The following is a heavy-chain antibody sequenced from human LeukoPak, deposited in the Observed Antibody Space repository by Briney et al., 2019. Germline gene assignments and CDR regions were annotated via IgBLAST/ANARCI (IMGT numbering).Heavy chain of an antibody. CDR3: AKLLGTVTTYDS. CDR2: INPDGSQK. Sequence: GGSLTLSCEASGFTFRGNWMSWVRQAPGKGLEWVASINPDGSQKFFVDSVKGRFTISRDNTKNSLFLQMNSLGAADTATYYCAKLLGTVTTYDSWGQGTRVFVSS. CDR1: GFTFRGNW. D-gene: IGHD1-1*01. V-gene: IGHV3-7*01. J-gene: IGHJ4*02.